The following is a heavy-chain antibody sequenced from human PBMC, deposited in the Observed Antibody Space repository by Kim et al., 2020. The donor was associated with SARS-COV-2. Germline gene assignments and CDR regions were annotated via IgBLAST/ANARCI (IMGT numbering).Heavy chain of an antibody. CDR3: ARGRRNFDY. CDR2: INHSGST. Sequence: SETLSLTCAVYGGSFSGYYWSWIRQPPGKGLEWIGEINHSGSTNYNPSLKSRVTISVDTSKNQFSLKLSSVTAADTAVYYCARGRRNFDYWGQGTLVTVSS. V-gene: IGHV4-34*01. J-gene: IGHJ4*02. CDR1: GGSFSGYY.